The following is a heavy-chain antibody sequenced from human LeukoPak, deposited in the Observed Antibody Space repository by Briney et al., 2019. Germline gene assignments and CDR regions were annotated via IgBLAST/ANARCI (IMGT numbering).Heavy chain of an antibody. CDR3: ARGYQKIYGDYYFDY. J-gene: IGHJ4*02. CDR2: IYYSGST. V-gene: IGHV4-59*01. CDR1: GGSISSYY. D-gene: IGHD4-17*01. Sequence: SETLSLTCTVSGGSISSYYWSWIRQPPGKGLEWIGYIYYSGSTNYNPSPKSRVTISVDTSKNQFSLKLSSVTAADTAVYYCARGYQKIYGDYYFDYWGQGTLVTVSS.